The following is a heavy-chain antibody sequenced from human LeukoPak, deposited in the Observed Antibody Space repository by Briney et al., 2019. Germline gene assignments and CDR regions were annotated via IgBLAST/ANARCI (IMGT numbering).Heavy chain of an antibody. D-gene: IGHD5-12*01. J-gene: IGHJ4*02. CDR1: GGSINTYY. CDR2: IYYSGST. V-gene: IGHV4-59*08. Sequence: PSETLSLTCTVSGGSINTYYWSWIRQPPGKGLEWIGYIYYSGSTNYNPSLRSRVTISVDTSKNQFSLKLSSVTAADTAVYYCARHNVRATIVHFDYWGQGTLVTVSS. CDR3: ARHNVRATIVHFDY.